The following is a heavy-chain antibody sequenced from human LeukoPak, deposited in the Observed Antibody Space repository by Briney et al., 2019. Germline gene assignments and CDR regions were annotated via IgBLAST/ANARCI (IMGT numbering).Heavy chain of an antibody. D-gene: IGHD1-7*01. CDR3: VRAVSGTLGGAFGI. Sequence: ASVKVSCKASGYTFIDYFIHWMRQTPGQGLEWLGWINPNSGVTRYAQKFQDRVTMTRDTAAYMELSSLKSDDTAMYYCVRAVSGTLGGAFGIWGQGTAATVSS. J-gene: IGHJ3*02. V-gene: IGHV1-2*02. CDR1: GYTFIDYF. CDR2: INPNSGVT.